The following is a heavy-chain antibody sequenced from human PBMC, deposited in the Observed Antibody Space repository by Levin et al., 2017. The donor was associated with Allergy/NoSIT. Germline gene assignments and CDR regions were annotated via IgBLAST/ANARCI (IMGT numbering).Heavy chain of an antibody. CDR1: GFSLSTSGVA. J-gene: IGHJ4*02. CDR2: IYWDDDK. V-gene: IGHV2-5*02. Sequence: SGPTLVNPTQTLTLTCTFSGFSLSTSGVAVGWIRQPPGKALEWLALIYWDDDKRYSPSLKSRLSITKDISKNQVTLTMTNMDPVDPGTYHCARRAVSSCWYDYWGQGTLVTVSS. CDR3: ARRAVSSCWYDY. D-gene: IGHD6-19*01.